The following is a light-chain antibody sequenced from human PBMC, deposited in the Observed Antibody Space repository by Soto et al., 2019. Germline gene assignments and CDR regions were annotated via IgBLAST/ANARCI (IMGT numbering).Light chain of an antibody. V-gene: IGKV1-5*01. CDR3: QQYNSYSVT. J-gene: IGKJ1*01. Sequence: DIQMTQSPSTLSASVGDRVTITCRASQSISSWLAWYQQKPGKAPKLLIYDASSLESGVPSRFSGSGSGTEFTLTFSSLQPDDFATYYCQQYNSYSVTFGQGTKVDIK. CDR2: DAS. CDR1: QSISSW.